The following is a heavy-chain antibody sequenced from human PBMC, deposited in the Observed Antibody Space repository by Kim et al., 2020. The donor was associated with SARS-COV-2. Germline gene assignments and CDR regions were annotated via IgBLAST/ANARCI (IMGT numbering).Heavy chain of an antibody. CDR3: ARAIDYYETYYLDS. D-gene: IGHD3-22*01. CDR1: GFSVSSNY. CDR2: IYRSGNT. J-gene: IGHJ4*02. Sequence: GGSLRLSCAASGFSVSSNYLSWVRQAPGKGLEWVAIIYRSGNTYYADSVKGRFTISRDNSKNTVYLQMNSLRFEDTAVYYCARAIDYYETYYLDSWGLGT. V-gene: IGHV3-53*01.